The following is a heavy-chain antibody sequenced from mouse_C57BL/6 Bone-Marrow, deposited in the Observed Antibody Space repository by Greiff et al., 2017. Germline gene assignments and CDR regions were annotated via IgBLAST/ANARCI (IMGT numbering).Heavy chain of an antibody. J-gene: IGHJ4*01. CDR3: ARHDYYGSSYAMDY. CDR1: GFSLTSYG. V-gene: IGHV2-6-1*01. D-gene: IGHD1-1*01. Sequence: QVQLQQSGPGLVAPSQSLSITCTVSGFSLTSYGVHWVRQPPGKGLEWLVVIWSDGSTTYNSALKSRLSISKDNSKSQVFLKMNSLQTDDTAMYDCARHDYYGSSYAMDYWGQGTSVTVSS. CDR2: IWSDGST.